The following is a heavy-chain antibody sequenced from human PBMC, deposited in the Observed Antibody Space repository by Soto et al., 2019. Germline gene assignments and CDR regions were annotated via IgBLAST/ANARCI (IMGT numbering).Heavy chain of an antibody. CDR2: IIGSGVTA. CDR1: GFTFSSYA. D-gene: IGHD5-12*01. Sequence: EVQLLESGGGLVQPGGSLTLSCAASGFTFSSYAMNWVRQAPGKGLEWVSTIIGSGVTAYYADSVKGRFTISRDNSKNTLYLHMNSLRAEDTAVYFCAKNSAATIRVGFDSWGQGTLVTVSS. CDR3: AKNSAATIRVGFDS. V-gene: IGHV3-23*01. J-gene: IGHJ4*02.